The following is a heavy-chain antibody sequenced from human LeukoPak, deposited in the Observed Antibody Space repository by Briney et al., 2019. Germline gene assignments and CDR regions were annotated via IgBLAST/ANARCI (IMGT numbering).Heavy chain of an antibody. Sequence: GGSLRLSCAASGFTFSSYWMYWVRQAPGKGLVCVSRINSDGSSTSYADSVKGRFIISRDNAKNALYLQMNSLRAEDTAVYYCAKDLHYGSADYWGQGTLVTVSS. D-gene: IGHD3-10*01. CDR3: AKDLHYGSADY. V-gene: IGHV3-74*01. CDR1: GFTFSSYW. CDR2: INSDGSST. J-gene: IGHJ4*02.